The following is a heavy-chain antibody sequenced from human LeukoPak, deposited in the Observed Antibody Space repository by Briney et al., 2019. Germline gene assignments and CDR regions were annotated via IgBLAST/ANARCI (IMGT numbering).Heavy chain of an antibody. CDR3: ARGRYGDSRFDP. Sequence: SSETLSLTCTVSGGSISSYYWSWIRQPPGKGLEWIGYIYYSGSTNYNPSLKSRVTISVDTSKNQFSLKLSSVTAADTAVYYCARGRYGDSRFDPWGQGTLVTVSS. D-gene: IGHD4-17*01. CDR2: IYYSGST. J-gene: IGHJ5*02. V-gene: IGHV4-59*01. CDR1: GGSISSYY.